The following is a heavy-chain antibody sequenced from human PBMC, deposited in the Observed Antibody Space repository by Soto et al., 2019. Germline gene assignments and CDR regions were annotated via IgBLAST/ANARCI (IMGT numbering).Heavy chain of an antibody. CDR3: ARDLSSSPGFDP. J-gene: IGHJ5*02. CDR1: GFTISSNY. CDR2: IYSAGNT. D-gene: IGHD6-6*01. Sequence: EVQLVESGGGLVQPGGSLRLSCAASGFTISSNYMSWVRQAPGKGLEWVSVIYSAGNTYYADSVKARFTISRDNSKNTLYLQMNSLRAEDTAIYYCARDLSSSPGFDPWGQGTLVTVSS. V-gene: IGHV3-66*01.